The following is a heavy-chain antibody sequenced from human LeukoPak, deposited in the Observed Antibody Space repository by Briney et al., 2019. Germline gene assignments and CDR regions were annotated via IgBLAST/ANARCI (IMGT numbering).Heavy chain of an antibody. Sequence: ASVKVSCKASGYTFTSYYMHWVRQAPGQGLEWMGIINPSGGSTSYAQKFQGRVTMTRDTSTSTVYMELSSLRSEDTAVYYCARALGYCSGGSCYQFDYWGQGTLVTVSS. CDR1: GYTFTSYY. CDR2: INPSGGST. V-gene: IGHV1-46*01. J-gene: IGHJ4*02. CDR3: ARALGYCSGGSCYQFDY. D-gene: IGHD2-15*01.